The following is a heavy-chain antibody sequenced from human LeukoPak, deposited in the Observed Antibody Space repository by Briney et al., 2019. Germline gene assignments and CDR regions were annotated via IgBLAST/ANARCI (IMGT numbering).Heavy chain of an antibody. Sequence: SETLSLTCAVYGGSFSGYYWSWIRQPPGKGLEWIGEINHSGSTNYNPSLKSRVTISVDTSKNQFSLKLSSVTAADTAVYYCARAREYYYDSSGYRDWGQGTLVTVSS. CDR2: INHSGST. D-gene: IGHD3-22*01. CDR3: ARAREYYYDSSGYRD. J-gene: IGHJ4*02. V-gene: IGHV4-34*01. CDR1: GGSFSGYY.